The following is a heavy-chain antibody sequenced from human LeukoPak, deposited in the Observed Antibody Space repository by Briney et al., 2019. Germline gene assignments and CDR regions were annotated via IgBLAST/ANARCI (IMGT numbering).Heavy chain of an antibody. CDR1: GYTFTNYG. Sequence: ASVKVSCKASGYTFTNYGISWVRQAPGQGLEWMAWISTYDHDTNYAQKFRGRVTMTTDTSTSTAYMELRSLGSDDTAVYYCVRDYFCSGGTCDDCFDPWGQGTLVTVSS. CDR2: ISTYDHDT. V-gene: IGHV1-18*01. CDR3: VRDYFCSGGTCDDCFDP. J-gene: IGHJ5*02. D-gene: IGHD2-15*01.